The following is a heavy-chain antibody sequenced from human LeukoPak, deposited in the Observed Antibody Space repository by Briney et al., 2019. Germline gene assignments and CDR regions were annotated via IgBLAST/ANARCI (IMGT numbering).Heavy chain of an antibody. Sequence: GRSLRLSCAASGFTFSSYGMHWVRQAPGKGLEWVAVIWYDGSNKYYADSVKGRFTISRDNSKNTLYQQMNSLRAEDTAVYYCARDPDYDILTGYSYYFDYWGQGTLVTVSS. D-gene: IGHD3-9*01. V-gene: IGHV3-33*01. CDR2: IWYDGSNK. CDR1: GFTFSSYG. CDR3: ARDPDYDILTGYSYYFDY. J-gene: IGHJ4*02.